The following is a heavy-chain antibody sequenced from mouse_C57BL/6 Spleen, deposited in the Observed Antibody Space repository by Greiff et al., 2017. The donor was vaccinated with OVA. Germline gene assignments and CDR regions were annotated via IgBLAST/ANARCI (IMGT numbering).Heavy chain of an antibody. CDR3: IYDYAVSWFAY. V-gene: IGHV6-3*01. D-gene: IGHD2-4*01. CDR1: GFTFSNYW. Sequence: EVQVEESGAGLVQPGGSMKLSCVASGFTFSNYWMHWVRQSPEQGLEWVAQIRSNSDNYATHYAVSVKGRFTVSRSDSKSSVYLQRNNLWAEDTGIYCCIYDYAVSWFAYWGQGTLVTVSA. CDR2: IRSNSDNYAT. J-gene: IGHJ3*01.